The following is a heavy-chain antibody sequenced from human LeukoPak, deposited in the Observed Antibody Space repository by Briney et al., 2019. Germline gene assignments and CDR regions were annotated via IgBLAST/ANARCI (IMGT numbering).Heavy chain of an antibody. V-gene: IGHV1-2*02. CDR1: GYTFTAYY. D-gene: IGHD2-15*01. J-gene: IGHJ4*02. Sequence: VASVKVSCKASGYTFTAYYLHWVRQAPGQGLEWMGWVNSNSGDTNSAQKFQGRVTLTRDTSITTAYVEMSSLSSDDTAVYYCVRVSLSPLLPIDYWGQGTLVTVSS. CDR2: VNSNSGDT. CDR3: VRVSLSPLLPIDY.